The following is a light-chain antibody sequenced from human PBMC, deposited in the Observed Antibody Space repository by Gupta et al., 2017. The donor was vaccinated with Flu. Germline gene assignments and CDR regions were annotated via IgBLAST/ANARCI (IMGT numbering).Light chain of an antibody. CDR1: TLSTQY. Sequence: SSELTQPPSLSVSPGPTARLTCSGDTLSTQYTYWYQQKPGQAPVLVIFKDTERPSGIPERFSGSNSGTTVTLTISGVQAEDEAAYYCQSADNSGTYVVFGGGTRLTV. J-gene: IGLJ3*02. V-gene: IGLV3-25*03. CDR2: KDT. CDR3: QSADNSGTYVV.